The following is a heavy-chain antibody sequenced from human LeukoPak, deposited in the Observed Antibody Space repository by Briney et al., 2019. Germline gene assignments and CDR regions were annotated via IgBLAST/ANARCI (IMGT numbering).Heavy chain of an antibody. J-gene: IGHJ4*02. CDR1: GGSISRYY. Sequence: PSETLSLTCAVSGGSISRYYWNWIRQPPGKGLEWVGYISDTGSTNYNPSLNCRVTISVDTPKNQVSLKLTSVTAADTALYYCARARIGSSAYFDYWGQGALVTVSS. V-gene: IGHV4-59*01. D-gene: IGHD2-2*01. CDR3: ARARIGSSAYFDY. CDR2: ISDTGST.